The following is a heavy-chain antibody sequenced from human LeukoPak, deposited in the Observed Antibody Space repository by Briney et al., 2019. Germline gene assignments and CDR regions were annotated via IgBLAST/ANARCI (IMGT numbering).Heavy chain of an antibody. CDR2: ISYDGSNK. Sequence: TGGSLRLSCAASGFTFSSYGMHWVRQAPGKGLEWVAVISYDGSNKCYADSVKARFTISRDNSKNTLYLQMNSLRAEDTAVYYCGTRGYSYVSSGGEQEDYWGQGTLVTVSS. CDR3: GTRGYSYVSSGGEQEDY. J-gene: IGHJ4*02. V-gene: IGHV3-30*03. CDR1: GFTFSSYG. D-gene: IGHD5-18*01.